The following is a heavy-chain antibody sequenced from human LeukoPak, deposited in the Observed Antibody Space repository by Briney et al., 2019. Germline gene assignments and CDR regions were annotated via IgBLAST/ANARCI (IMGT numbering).Heavy chain of an antibody. CDR3: ARVEMATMGWFDP. V-gene: IGHV1-69*05. CDR1: GGTFSSYA. Sequence: ASVKVSCKASGGTFSSYAISWVRQAPGQGLEWMGGIIPIFGTANYAQKFQGRVTITTDESTSTAYMELSSLRSEDTAVYYCARVEMATMGWFDPWGQGTLVTVSS. J-gene: IGHJ5*02. D-gene: IGHD5-24*01. CDR2: IIPIFGTA.